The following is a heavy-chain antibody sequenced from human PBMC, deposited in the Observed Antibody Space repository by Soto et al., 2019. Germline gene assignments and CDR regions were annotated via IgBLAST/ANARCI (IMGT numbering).Heavy chain of an antibody. CDR2: IYKSTTT. D-gene: IGHD2-15*01. V-gene: IGHV4-30-4*01. Sequence: SETLSLTCSVSGDSISTVDYFWAWIRQPPGQALEYIGYIYKSTTTYYNPSFESRVAISLDTSKSQFSLTVTSVTAADTAVYFCARGRYCLNGRCFPNWFDSWGQGTLVTVSS. J-gene: IGHJ5*01. CDR3: ARGRYCLNGRCFPNWFDS. CDR1: GDSISTVDYF.